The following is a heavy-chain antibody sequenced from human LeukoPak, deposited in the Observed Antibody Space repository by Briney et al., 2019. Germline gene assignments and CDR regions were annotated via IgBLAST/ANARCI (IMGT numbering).Heavy chain of an antibody. V-gene: IGHV3-11*03. D-gene: IGHD1-26*01. CDR1: GFTFSDYY. Sequence: GRSMSLSSVASGFTFSDYYMIWIRQAPGRGQEWVSYIIGISTYTNYADSVKGRFTISRDNAKNSLYLQMNSLRAEDTAVYYSARIAYSYDAFDSWGQGTMVTVSS. CDR3: ARIAYSYDAFDS. CDR2: IIGISTYT. J-gene: IGHJ3*02.